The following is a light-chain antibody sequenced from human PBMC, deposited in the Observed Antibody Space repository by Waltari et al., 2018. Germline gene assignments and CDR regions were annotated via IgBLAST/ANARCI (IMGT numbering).Light chain of an antibody. CDR1: QDIGNR. CDR3: QQGNSFPIT. Sequence: DIQMTQSPSPVSASVGDRVTITCRASQDIGNRLAWYQQKPGKAPNLLIYGTSSLQTGVPSRFSGSGSVTEFTLTISSLQPEDFGTYYCQQGNSFPITFGPGTKVEIK. V-gene: IGKV1-12*01. J-gene: IGKJ3*01. CDR2: GTS.